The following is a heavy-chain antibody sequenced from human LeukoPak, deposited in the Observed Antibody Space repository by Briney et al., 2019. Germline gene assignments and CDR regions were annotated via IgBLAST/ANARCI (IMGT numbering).Heavy chain of an antibody. J-gene: IGHJ6*02. CDR3: ARVGSSGWSLHYYYGMDV. CDR1: GGSFSGYY. D-gene: IGHD6-19*01. Sequence: PSETLSLTCAVYGGSFSGYYWSWIRQPPGKGLEWIGEINHSGSTNYNPSLKSRVTMTRDTSTNTVYMELTSLRSEDTAVYYCARVGSSGWSLHYYYGMDVWGQGTTVTVSS. CDR2: INHSGST. V-gene: IGHV4-34*10.